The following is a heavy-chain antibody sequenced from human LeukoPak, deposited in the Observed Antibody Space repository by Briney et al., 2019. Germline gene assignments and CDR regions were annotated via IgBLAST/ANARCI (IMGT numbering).Heavy chain of an antibody. Sequence: GASVKVSCKASGYTCTSYGISWVRQAPGQGLEGMGWISAYNGNTNYAQKLQGRVTMTTDTSTSKAYMELRRLISDDTAVYNCARAIAVAGRLEFNYWGQGTLVTVSS. CDR2: ISAYNGNT. CDR3: ARAIAVAGRLEFNY. J-gene: IGHJ4*02. CDR1: GYTCTSYG. V-gene: IGHV1-18*01. D-gene: IGHD6-19*01.